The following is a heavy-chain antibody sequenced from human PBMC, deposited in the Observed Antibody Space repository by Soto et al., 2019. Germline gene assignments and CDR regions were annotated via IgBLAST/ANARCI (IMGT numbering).Heavy chain of an antibody. V-gene: IGHV3-66*01. Sequence: GGSLRLSCAASGFTFSSYVMNWVRQAPGKGLEWVSVIYSGGSTYYADSVKGRFTISRDNSKNTLYLQMNSLRAEDTAVYCCANDLQEYHYWGQGTLVTVSS. CDR2: IYSGGST. J-gene: IGHJ4*02. CDR1: GFTFSSYV. D-gene: IGHD4-4*01. CDR3: ANDLQEYHY.